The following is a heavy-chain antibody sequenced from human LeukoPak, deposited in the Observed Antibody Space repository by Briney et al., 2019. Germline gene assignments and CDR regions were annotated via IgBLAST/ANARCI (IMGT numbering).Heavy chain of an antibody. J-gene: IGHJ4*02. CDR1: GFTFGSYA. D-gene: IGHD3-9*01. CDR3: ARDSYDILTGYYQALDY. CDR2: ISYDGSNK. V-gene: IGHV3-30-3*01. Sequence: PGGSLRLSCAASGFTFGSYAMHWVRQAPGKGLEWVAVISYDGSNKYYADSVKGRFTISRDNSKNTLYLQMNSLRAEDTAVYYCARDSYDILTGYYQALDYWGQGTLVTVSS.